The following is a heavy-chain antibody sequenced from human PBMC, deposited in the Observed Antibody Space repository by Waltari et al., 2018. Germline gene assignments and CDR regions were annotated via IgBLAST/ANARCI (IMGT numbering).Heavy chain of an antibody. V-gene: IGHV5-51*01. J-gene: IGHJ6*02. CDR2: IYPGDSDN. CDR3: ARLTSYRGDMDV. Sequence: EVQLVQPGAAVKQPGESLKISCKGSGYCFTSYWIAWVRQMPGKGLEWMGIIYPGDSDNRYSPSCQGQVSISADKSISTAYLQWSSLKASDTAMYYCARLTSYRGDMDVWGQGTTVTVSS. D-gene: IGHD3-16*01. CDR1: GYCFTSYW.